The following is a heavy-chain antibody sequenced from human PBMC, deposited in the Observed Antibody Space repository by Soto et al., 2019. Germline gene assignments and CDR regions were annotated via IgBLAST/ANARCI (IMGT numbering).Heavy chain of an antibody. Sequence: SETLSPTCTGSGDSISAFSWSWVRQPPGKGLEWIGNIHYNGNTKYTPSLKSRVTMSVDTSKNQFSLRLISVTAADTAIYFCAREGNLGGWLQPLDFWGQGTLVTVS. V-gene: IGHV4-59*01. J-gene: IGHJ4*02. CDR1: GDSISAFS. CDR3: AREGNLGGWLQPLDF. D-gene: IGHD5-12*01. CDR2: IHYNGNT.